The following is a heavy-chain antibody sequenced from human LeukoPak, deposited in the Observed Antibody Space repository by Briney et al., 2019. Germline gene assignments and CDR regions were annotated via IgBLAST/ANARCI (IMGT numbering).Heavy chain of an antibody. Sequence: SETLSLTCTVSGYSITSGYYWGWIRQPPGKGLEWIGSTYHSGSTYYYPSLRSRVTISVDTSKNQFSLKLSSVTAADTAVYYCARDYRTGFDYWGQGTLVTVSS. CDR1: GYSITSGYY. D-gene: IGHD7-27*01. J-gene: IGHJ4*02. CDR2: TYHSGST. CDR3: ARDYRTGFDY. V-gene: IGHV4-38-2*02.